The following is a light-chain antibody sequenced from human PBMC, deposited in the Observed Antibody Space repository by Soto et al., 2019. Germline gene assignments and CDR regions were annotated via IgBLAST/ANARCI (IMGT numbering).Light chain of an antibody. J-gene: IGLJ2*01. CDR1: SSDVGGYNY. CDR3: CSYAGSYHVL. V-gene: IGLV2-11*01. Sequence: QSALTQPRSVSGSPGQSVTISCTGTSSDVGGYNYVSWYQQRPGKAPKLMIFDVSKRPSGVPDRLSGSKSGNTASLTISGLQAEDEADYYCCSYAGSYHVLFGGGTQLTVL. CDR2: DVS.